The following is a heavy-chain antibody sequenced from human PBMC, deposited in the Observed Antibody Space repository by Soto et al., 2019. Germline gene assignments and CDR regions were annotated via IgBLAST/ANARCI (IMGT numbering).Heavy chain of an antibody. CDR2: IYYSGST. Sequence: QLQLQESGPGLVKPSETLSLTCTVSGGSISSSSYYWRWIRQPPGRGLEWIGSIYYSGSTYYNPSLKSRVTISVYTSNNQISLKLSSVTAADTAVYYCARHPLYYFWSGLSYYYRVVGGKGTTVTVSS. CDR1: GGSISSSSYY. J-gene: IGHJ6*03. D-gene: IGHD3-3*01. CDR3: ARHPLYYFWSGLSYYYRVV. V-gene: IGHV4-39*01.